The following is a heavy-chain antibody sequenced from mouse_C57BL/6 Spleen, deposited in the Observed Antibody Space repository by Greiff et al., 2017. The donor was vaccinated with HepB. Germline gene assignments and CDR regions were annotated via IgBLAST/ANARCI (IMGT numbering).Heavy chain of an antibody. CDR3: AREGGLPDYYAMDY. V-gene: IGHV1-52*01. CDR2: IDPSDSET. D-gene: IGHD2-2*01. J-gene: IGHJ4*01. CDR1: GYTFTSYW. Sequence: VQLQQPGAELVRPGSSVKLSCKASGYTFTSYWMHWVKQRPIQGLEWIGNIDPSDSETHYNQKFKDKATLTVDKSSSTACMPLSSLASENAAVYYCAREGGLPDYYAMDYWGQGTSVTVSS.